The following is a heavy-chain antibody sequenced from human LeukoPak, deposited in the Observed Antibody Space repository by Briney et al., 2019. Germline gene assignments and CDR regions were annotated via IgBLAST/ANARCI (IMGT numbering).Heavy chain of an antibody. Sequence: PGGSLRLSCTASGFTFTTYAMSWVRQAPGKGLEWVSLITGGGGSTDYADSVEGRFTISRDNSKNTLYLQMNSLRVEDTATYYCAKDGRSGAPFDRWGQGTVLTVSS. D-gene: IGHD3-3*01. J-gene: IGHJ4*02. V-gene: IGHV3-23*01. CDR3: AKDGRSGAPFDR. CDR2: ITGGGGST. CDR1: GFTFTTYA.